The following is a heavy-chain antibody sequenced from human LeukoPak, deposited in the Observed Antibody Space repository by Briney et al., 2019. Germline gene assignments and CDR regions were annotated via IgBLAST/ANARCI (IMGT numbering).Heavy chain of an antibody. J-gene: IGHJ6*04. CDR3: ATRRIAAAGTSIRGYYYYYGMDV. V-gene: IGHV1-24*01. CDR2: FDPEDGET. CDR1: GYTLTELS. D-gene: IGHD6-13*01. Sequence: ASVKVSCKVSGYTLTELSVHWVRQAPGKGLEWMGGFDPEDGETIYAQKFQGRVTMTEDTSTDTAYMELSSLRSEDTAVYYCATRRIAAAGTSIRGYYYYYGMDVWGKGTTVTVSS.